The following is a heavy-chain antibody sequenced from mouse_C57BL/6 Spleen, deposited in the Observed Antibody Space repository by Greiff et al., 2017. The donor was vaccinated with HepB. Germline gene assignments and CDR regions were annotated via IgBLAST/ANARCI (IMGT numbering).Heavy chain of an antibody. Sequence: VQLQQPGAELVMPGASVKLSCKASGYTFTSYWMHWVKQRPGQGLEWIGEIDPSDSYTNYNQKFKGKSTLTVDKSSSTAYMQLSSLTSEDSAVYYCARGYDYPWFAYWGQGTLVTVSA. V-gene: IGHV1-69*01. D-gene: IGHD2-4*01. J-gene: IGHJ3*01. CDR3: ARGYDYPWFAY. CDR1: GYTFTSYW. CDR2: IDPSDSYT.